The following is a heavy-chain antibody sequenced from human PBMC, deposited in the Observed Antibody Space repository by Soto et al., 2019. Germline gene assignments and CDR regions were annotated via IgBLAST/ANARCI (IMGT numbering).Heavy chain of an antibody. CDR1: GDSVSSNSAA. D-gene: IGHD2-2*01. CDR3: ARELVSVGSCSSTSCYGYYYYGMDV. J-gene: IGHJ6*02. V-gene: IGHV6-1*01. CDR2: TYYRSKWYN. Sequence: HSQTLSLTCAISGDSVSSNSAAWNWIRQSPSRGLEWLGRTYYRSKWYNDYAVSVKSRITINPDTSKNQFSLQLNSVTPEDTAVYYCARELVSVGSCSSTSCYGYYYYGMDVWGQGTTVTVSS.